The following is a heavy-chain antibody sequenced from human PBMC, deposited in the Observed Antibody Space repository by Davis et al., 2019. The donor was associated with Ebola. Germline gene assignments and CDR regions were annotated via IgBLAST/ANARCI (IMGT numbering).Heavy chain of an antibody. J-gene: IGHJ6*02. CDR1: GFTFQNAW. V-gene: IGHV3-7*01. CDR3: TRGLYGYGMDV. Sequence: GESLKISCAASGFTFQNAWMNWVRQAPGKGLEWVANIQQDGSEKYYVDSVKGRFTISRDNAKNSLYLQMNSLRAEDTALYYCTRGLYGYGMDVWGPGTTVTVSS. CDR2: IQQDGSEK. D-gene: IGHD2-8*01.